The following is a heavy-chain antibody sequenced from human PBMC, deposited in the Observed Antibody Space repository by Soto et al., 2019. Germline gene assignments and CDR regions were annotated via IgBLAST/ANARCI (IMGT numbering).Heavy chain of an antibody. Sequence: QVPLVQSGAEVKKPGASVKVSCRASGYTFTTYVIHWVRQAPGQRLEWMGWINADSGNTRYSQKFQGRVTIIRDTSASTAYLELSSLTSEDTTVYYCAREALGGLSYFDYWGQGTLGTVSS. D-gene: IGHD5-12*01. V-gene: IGHV1-3*01. CDR3: AREALGGLSYFDY. CDR1: GYTFTTYV. CDR2: INADSGNT. J-gene: IGHJ4*02.